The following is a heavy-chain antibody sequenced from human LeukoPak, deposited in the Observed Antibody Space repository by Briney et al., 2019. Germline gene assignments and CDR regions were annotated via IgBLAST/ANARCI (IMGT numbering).Heavy chain of an antibody. V-gene: IGHV1-18*01. D-gene: IGHD3-22*01. CDR2: ISAYNGNT. CDR3: ARGHTYYYDSSGYEY. CDR1: GYTFTSYG. J-gene: IGHJ4*02. Sequence: ASVKVSCKASGYTFTSYGICWVRQAPGQGLEWMGWISAYNGNTNYAQKLQGRVTMTTDTSTSTAYMELRSLRSDDTAVYYCARGHTYYYDSSGYEYWGQRTLVTVSS.